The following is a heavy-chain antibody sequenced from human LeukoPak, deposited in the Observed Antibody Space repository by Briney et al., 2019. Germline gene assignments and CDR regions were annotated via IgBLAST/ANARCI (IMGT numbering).Heavy chain of an antibody. J-gene: IGHJ4*02. Sequence: GGSLRLSCAASRFTFSSYGMHWLRPAPGKGRAWVSFIRYDGRSKYYADSVKGRFTIPTHNSKNTLYLQMNSLRVEDTAVYYCAKDQDLYCSGGSCYSTLDYWGQGTLVTVSS. CDR1: RFTFSSYG. V-gene: IGHV3-30*02. CDR2: IRYDGRSK. CDR3: AKDQDLYCSGGSCYSTLDY. D-gene: IGHD2-15*01.